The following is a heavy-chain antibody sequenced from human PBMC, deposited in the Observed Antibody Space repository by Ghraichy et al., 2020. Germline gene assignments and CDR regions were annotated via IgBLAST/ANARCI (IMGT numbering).Heavy chain of an antibody. Sequence: SETLSLTCTVSGGSVSSGSHHWSWIRQPPGKGLEWIGSIYHTGSTNYNPSLKSRVTISVDTSKNQFSPKLRTVTAADTAVYYCARVMTSYCGGDCYSHYFDFWGQGTLVTASS. J-gene: IGHJ4*02. CDR2: IYHTGST. CDR3: ARVMTSYCGGDCYSHYFDF. CDR1: GGSVSSGSHH. V-gene: IGHV4-61*01. D-gene: IGHD2-21*02.